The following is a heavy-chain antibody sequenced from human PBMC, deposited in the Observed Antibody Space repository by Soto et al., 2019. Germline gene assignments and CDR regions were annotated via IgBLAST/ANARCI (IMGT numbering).Heavy chain of an antibody. J-gene: IGHJ4*02. CDR2: SRNKANSYTT. D-gene: IGHD3-16*01. V-gene: IGHV3-72*01. Sequence: EVQLVESGGGLVQPGGSLRLSCAASGFTFSDYYMDWVRQAPGQGLEWVGRSRNKANSYTTEYAASVKGRFTISRDDSRDLLYLQMNGLKIEDTDIYSCGRLGTPKDFEYWGQGTLVTVSS. CDR1: GFTFSDYY. CDR3: GRLGTPKDFEY.